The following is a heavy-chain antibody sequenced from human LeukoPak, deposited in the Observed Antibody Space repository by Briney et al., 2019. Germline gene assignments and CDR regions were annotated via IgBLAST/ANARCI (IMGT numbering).Heavy chain of an antibody. CDR3: AKVSDGDSSGVWAVDGMDV. J-gene: IGHJ6*02. CDR2: ISYDGSNK. CDR1: GFTFSSYA. V-gene: IGHV3-30-3*01. D-gene: IGHD3-22*01. Sequence: ESGGSLRLSCAASGFTFSSYAMHWVRQAPGKGLEWVAVISYDGSNKYYADSVKGRFTISRDNSKNTLYLQMNSLRAEDTAVYYCAKVSDGDSSGVWAVDGMDVWGQGTTVTVSS.